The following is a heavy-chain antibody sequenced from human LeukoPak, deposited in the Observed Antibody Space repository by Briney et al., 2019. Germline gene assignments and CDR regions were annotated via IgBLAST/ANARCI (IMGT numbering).Heavy chain of an antibody. V-gene: IGHV3-64D*06. CDR3: VKDKYPVVVAATLDY. CDR1: GFTFSNYA. J-gene: IGHJ4*02. CDR2: ISSNGGIT. Sequence: GGSLRLSCSASGFTFSNYAMHWVRQAPGKGLEYVSDISSNGGITYYADSVKGRFTVSRDNPKNMLYLQMNSLRAEDTAVYYCVKDKYPVVVAATLDYWGQGILVTVSS. D-gene: IGHD2-15*01.